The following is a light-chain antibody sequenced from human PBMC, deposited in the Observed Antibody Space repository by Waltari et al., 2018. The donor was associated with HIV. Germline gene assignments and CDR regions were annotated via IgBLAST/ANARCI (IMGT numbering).Light chain of an antibody. J-gene: IGLJ3*02. CDR1: SSNIGRNT. CDR2: SNT. CDR3: AAWDDRWV. V-gene: IGLV1-44*01. Sequence: QSVLTQPPSASGPPGQRVTISCSGSSSNIGRNTVNWYQQLPGTAPKLLIYSNTQRPSGVPDRFSGSKSGTSASLAISGLQSEDEADYYCAAWDDRWVFGGGTKLTVL.